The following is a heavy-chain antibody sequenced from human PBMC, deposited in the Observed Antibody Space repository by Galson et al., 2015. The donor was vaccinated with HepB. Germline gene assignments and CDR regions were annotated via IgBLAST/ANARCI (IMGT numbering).Heavy chain of an antibody. J-gene: IGHJ1*01. CDR1: GGTFSSYA. Sequence: SVKVSCKASGGTFSSYAISWVRQAPGQGLEWMGGIIPIFGTANYAQKFQGRVTITADESTSTAYMELSSLRSEDTAVYYCARGPLGRQQLVLSYFQHWGQGTLVTVSS. D-gene: IGHD6-13*01. CDR3: ARGPLGRQQLVLSYFQH. V-gene: IGHV1-69*13. CDR2: IIPIFGTA.